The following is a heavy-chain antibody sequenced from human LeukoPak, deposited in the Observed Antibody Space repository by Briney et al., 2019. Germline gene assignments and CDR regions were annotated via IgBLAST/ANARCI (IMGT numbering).Heavy chain of an antibody. J-gene: IGHJ4*02. Sequence: ASVTVSCKASGYTFSDYYIHWVRQAPGQGLEGMAWINPTNGDTNYAQKFQGRVTMTRDTSISTAYMELTRLISDDTAVYYCARVGSSGWYVHPTLDYWGQGTLVTVSA. V-gene: IGHV1-2*02. CDR1: GYTFSDYY. CDR3: ARVGSSGWYVHPTLDY. CDR2: INPTNGDT. D-gene: IGHD6-19*01.